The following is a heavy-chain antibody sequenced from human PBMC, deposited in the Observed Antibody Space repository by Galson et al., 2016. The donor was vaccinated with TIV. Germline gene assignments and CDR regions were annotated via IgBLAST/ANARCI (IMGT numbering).Heavy chain of an antibody. CDR3: AREGRDGYNPYFDY. D-gene: IGHD5-24*01. CDR1: GLTFSIYN. J-gene: IGHJ4*02. Sequence: SLRLSCAASGLTFSIYNMNWVRQPPGKGLEWISYISTTSSLIYYADSVRGRFTISRDNAKNSLYLQMNSLRADDTAVYYCAREGRDGYNPYFDYWGQGTLVTVSS. V-gene: IGHV3-48*01. CDR2: ISTTSSLI.